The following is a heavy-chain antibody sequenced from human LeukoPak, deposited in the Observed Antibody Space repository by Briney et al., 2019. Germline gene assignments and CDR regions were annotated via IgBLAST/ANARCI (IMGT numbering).Heavy chain of an antibody. CDR3: ARMGMDAAMITNFFGY. D-gene: IGHD5-18*01. Sequence: ASVKVSCKASGYTFTSNYMHWVRQAPGQGLEWMGAIHPSGGSTSYAQKFQGRVTMTKDTSTSTAYMELSSLRSEDTAIYYCARMGMDAAMITNFFGYWGQGTLITVSS. V-gene: IGHV1-46*01. J-gene: IGHJ4*02. CDR2: IHPSGGST. CDR1: GYTFTSNY.